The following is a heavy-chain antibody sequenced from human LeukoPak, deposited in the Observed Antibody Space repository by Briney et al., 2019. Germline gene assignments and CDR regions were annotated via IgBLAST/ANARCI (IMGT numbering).Heavy chain of an antibody. Sequence: SETLSLTCTVSGGSISSSDYYWGWIRQSPGKGLEWIGSISYSGTTYYDPSLKGRVTISVDTSKNQFSLKLNSVTAADTAVYYCARDSKETMYSSSSGFDYWGLGALVTVSS. CDR3: ARDSKETMYSSSSGFDY. J-gene: IGHJ4*02. CDR1: GGSISSSDYY. CDR2: ISYSGTT. V-gene: IGHV4-39*07. D-gene: IGHD6-6*01.